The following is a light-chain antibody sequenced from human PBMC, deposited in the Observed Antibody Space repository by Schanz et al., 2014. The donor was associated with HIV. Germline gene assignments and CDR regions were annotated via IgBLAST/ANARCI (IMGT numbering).Light chain of an antibody. CDR3: QQYNTYSRT. V-gene: IGKV1-5*03. Sequence: DVQMTQSPSTLSASVGDRVTITCRATQSISPWLAWYQQKPGKAPKLLINEASSLQSGVPSRFSGSGSGTEFTLTISGLQPDDFATYYCQQYNTYSRTFGPGTKVEVK. CDR1: QSISPW. J-gene: IGKJ1*01. CDR2: EAS.